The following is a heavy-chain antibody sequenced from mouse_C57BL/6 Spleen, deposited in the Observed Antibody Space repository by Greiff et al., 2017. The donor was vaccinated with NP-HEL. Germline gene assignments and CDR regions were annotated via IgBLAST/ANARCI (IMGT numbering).Heavy chain of an antibody. J-gene: IGHJ1*03. CDR1: GYTFTSYW. CDR3: ARGVTWYFDV. CDR2: IDPSDSYT. Sequence: QVQLQQPGAELVMPGASVKLSCKASGYTFTSYWMHWVKQRPGQGLEWIGEIDPSDSYTNYNQKFKGKSTLTVDKSSSTAYMQLSSLTSEDSAVYCCARGVTWYFDVWGTGTTVTVSS. V-gene: IGHV1-69*01. D-gene: IGHD2-2*01.